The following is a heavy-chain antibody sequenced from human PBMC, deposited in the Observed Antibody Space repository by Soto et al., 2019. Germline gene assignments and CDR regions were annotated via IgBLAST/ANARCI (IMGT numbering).Heavy chain of an antibody. CDR2: MSHSGGT. D-gene: IGHD1-1*01. CDR1: GGFVSSGSYY. Sequence: QVQLQQWGAGLLKPSETLSLTCAVYGGFVSSGSYYWSWIRQPPEKGLEWIGEMSHSGGTHFNPSLKSRVIISVATSKNQFSRKMSSVTAADTALYYCARVERGTATTVVDAFDIWGPGTMVTVSS. V-gene: IGHV4-34*01. CDR3: ARVERGTATTVVDAFDI. J-gene: IGHJ3*02.